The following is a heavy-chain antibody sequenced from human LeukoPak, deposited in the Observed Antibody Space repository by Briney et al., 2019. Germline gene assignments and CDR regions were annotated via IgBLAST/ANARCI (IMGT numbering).Heavy chain of an antibody. V-gene: IGHV1-69*01. CDR2: IIPIFGTA. CDR3: ARGRLRTTGTGWFDP. Sequence: GSSVKVSCKASGGTFSSYAISWVRQAPGQGLEWVGGIIPIFGTANYAQKFQGRVTITADESTSTAYMELSSLRSEDTAVYYCARGRLRTTGTGWFDPWGQGTLVTVSS. J-gene: IGHJ5*02. CDR1: GGTFSSYA. D-gene: IGHD1-1*01.